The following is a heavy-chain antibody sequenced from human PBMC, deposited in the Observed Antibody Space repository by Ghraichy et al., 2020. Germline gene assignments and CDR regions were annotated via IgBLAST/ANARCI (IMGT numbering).Heavy chain of an antibody. CDR3: AREDSLGFGRGGSAFDV. CDR2: IKQDGSDK. J-gene: IGHJ3*01. V-gene: IGHV3-7*03. D-gene: IGHD3-10*01. CDR1: GFTISNYY. Sequence: GGSLRLSCAASGFTISNYYVTWVRQAPGKGLEWVANIKQDGSDKFYVDSVKGRFTISRDNAKNSLYLQMHNLRGDDSGVYYCAREDSLGFGRGGSAFDVWGQGTVVTVSS.